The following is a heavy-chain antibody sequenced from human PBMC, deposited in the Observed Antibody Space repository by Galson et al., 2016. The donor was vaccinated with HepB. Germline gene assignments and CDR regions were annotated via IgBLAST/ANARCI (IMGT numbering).Heavy chain of an antibody. CDR1: GFNFNNYA. CDR3: ARDRTSYCTSGSCSGKDFQY. J-gene: IGHJ1*01. Sequence: SLRLSCAASGFNFNNYAMHWVRQAPGKGLEWVAVISYDGSNKYYADSVKGRFAISRDHSENTLYLQMNSLRAEDTAVYFCARDRTSYCTSGSCSGKDFQYWGQGTLVIVSS. CDR2: ISYDGSNK. D-gene: IGHD2-15*01. V-gene: IGHV3-30*09.